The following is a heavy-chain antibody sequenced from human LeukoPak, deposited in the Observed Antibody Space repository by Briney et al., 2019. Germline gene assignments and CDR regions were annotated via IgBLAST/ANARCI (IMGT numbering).Heavy chain of an antibody. D-gene: IGHD3-3*01. V-gene: IGHV1-24*01. CDR3: ATPQSSSGYYTGFGVFDI. CDR1: VYSLTQLS. J-gene: IGHJ3*02. Sequence: GSSGTVSRKLSVYSLTQLSMHWVRQAPGKGLEWVGGFDLEDGETIYAEKFQGRVTMTEDKSTYTAYMELSSLRSEDTAVYYCATPQSSSGYYTGFGVFDIWGQGTMVTVSS. CDR2: FDLEDGET.